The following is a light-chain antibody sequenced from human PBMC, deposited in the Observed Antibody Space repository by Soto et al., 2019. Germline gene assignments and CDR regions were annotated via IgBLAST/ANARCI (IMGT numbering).Light chain of an antibody. CDR2: AAS. Sequence: DIQMTQSPSSLSASVGDRVTITCRASQSISSYLNWYHQKPGKAPKLLIYAASSLQRGVPSRFIGSGSGTDFTLTISSLQPEDFATYYCQQSYSTLSWTFGQGTKVEIK. CDR1: QSISSY. CDR3: QQSYSTLSWT. V-gene: IGKV1-39*01. J-gene: IGKJ1*01.